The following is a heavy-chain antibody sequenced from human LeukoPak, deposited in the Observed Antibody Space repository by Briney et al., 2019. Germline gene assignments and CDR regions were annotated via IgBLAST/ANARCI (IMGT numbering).Heavy chain of an antibody. D-gene: IGHD3-10*01. CDR2: MSPNTGNT. Sequence: ASVKVSCKASGYTFTTYDINWVRQATGQGLEWVGWMSPNTGNTGYAQKFQGRVTMTRNTSISTAYMELSSLRSEDTAVYYCARGGDYYGSGSYPNGAFDIWGQGTMVTVSS. CDR1: GYTFTTYD. J-gene: IGHJ3*02. V-gene: IGHV1-8*01. CDR3: ARGGDYYGSGSYPNGAFDI.